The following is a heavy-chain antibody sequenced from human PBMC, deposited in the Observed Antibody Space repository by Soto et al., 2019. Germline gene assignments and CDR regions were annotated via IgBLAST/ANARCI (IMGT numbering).Heavy chain of an antibody. CDR3: ARGVAVAGGAYYFDY. CDR1: GFTFSSYA. CDR2: ISYDGSNK. D-gene: IGHD6-19*01. Sequence: PGGSLRLSCAASGFTFSSYAMHWVRQAPGKGLEWVAVISYDGSNKYYADSVKGRFTISRDNSKNTLYLQMNSLRAEDTAVYYCARGVAVAGGAYYFDYWGQGTLVTVSS. V-gene: IGHV3-30-3*01. J-gene: IGHJ4*02.